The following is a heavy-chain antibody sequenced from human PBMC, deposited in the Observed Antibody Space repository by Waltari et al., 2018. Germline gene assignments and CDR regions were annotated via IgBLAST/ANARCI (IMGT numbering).Heavy chain of an antibody. D-gene: IGHD3-10*01. V-gene: IGHV1-18*01. Sequence: QVQLVQSGPEMKKPGASVKVSCKASGYTFISYSIAWVRQAPGQGLEWMGWISTYNGNTNYAQKFQGRVTMTTDTSTSTVYMELRSLRSDDTAVYYCTRGYGNYYGSGSYHFWGQGTLVTVSS. CDR1: GYTFISYS. CDR3: TRGYGNYYGSGSYHF. CDR2: ISTYNGNT. J-gene: IGHJ4*02.